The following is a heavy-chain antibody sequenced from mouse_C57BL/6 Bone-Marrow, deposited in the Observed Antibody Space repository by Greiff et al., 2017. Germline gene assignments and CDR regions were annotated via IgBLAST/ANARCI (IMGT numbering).Heavy chain of an antibody. CDR2: IDPSDSET. Sequence: QVQLKQPGAELVRPGSSVKLSCKASGYTFTSYWMHWVKQRPIQGLEWIGNIDPSDSETHYNQKFKDKATLTVDKSSSTAYMQLSSLTSEDSAVYYCARSGDYDPFAYWGQGTLVTVSA. V-gene: IGHV1-52*01. CDR1: GYTFTSYW. J-gene: IGHJ3*01. D-gene: IGHD2-4*01. CDR3: ARSGDYDPFAY.